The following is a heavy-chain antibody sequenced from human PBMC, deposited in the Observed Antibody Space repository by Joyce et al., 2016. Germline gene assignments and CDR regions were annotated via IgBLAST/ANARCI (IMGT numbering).Heavy chain of an antibody. Sequence: EVQLVESGGGLVKPGGSLRLSCAASGFTFNRYTMNWVRKAPGKGLEWVSSIRSTRRNIYYADSVKGRFTISRDNARNSLYLQMNSLRAEDTAVYYCARLGSESWWFDPWGQGTLVTVSS. D-gene: IGHD1-26*01. V-gene: IGHV3-21*01. CDR1: GFTFNRYT. CDR2: IRSTRRNI. CDR3: ARLGSESWWFDP. J-gene: IGHJ5*02.